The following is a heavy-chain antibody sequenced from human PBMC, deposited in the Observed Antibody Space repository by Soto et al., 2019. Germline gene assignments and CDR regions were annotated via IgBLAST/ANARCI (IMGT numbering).Heavy chain of an antibody. CDR3: ARDQSTSSYYYYGMDV. CDR2: IYYSGST. CDR1: GGSISSDGYY. V-gene: IGHV4-31*03. Sequence: SETLSLTCTVSGGSISSDGYYWSWIRQRPGKGLEWIGYIYYSGSTYYNPSLKSRVTISVDTSKNQFSLKLSSVTAADTAVYYCARDQSTSSYYYYGMDVWGQGTTVTASS. J-gene: IGHJ6*02. D-gene: IGHD2-2*01.